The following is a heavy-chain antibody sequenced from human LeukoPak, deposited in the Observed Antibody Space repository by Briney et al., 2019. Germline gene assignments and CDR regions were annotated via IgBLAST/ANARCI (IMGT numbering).Heavy chain of an antibody. CDR2: ISYDGSNK. CDR3: ARDRLRGSSGWYLSSGWFDP. D-gene: IGHD6-19*01. V-gene: IGHV3-30*04. J-gene: IGHJ5*02. CDR1: GFTFSSYA. Sequence: GGSLGLSCAASGFTFSSYAMHWVRQAPGKGLEWVAVISYDGSNKYYADSVKGRFTISRDNSKNTLYLRMNSLRAEDTAVYYCARDRLRGSSGWYLSSGWFDPWGQGTLVTVSS.